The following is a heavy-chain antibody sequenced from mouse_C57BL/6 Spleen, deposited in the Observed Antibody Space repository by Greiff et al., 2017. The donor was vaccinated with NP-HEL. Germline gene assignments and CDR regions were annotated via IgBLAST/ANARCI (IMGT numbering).Heavy chain of an antibody. D-gene: IGHD1-1*01. Sequence: QVQLQQPGAELVKPGASVKLSCKASGYTFTSYWMHWVKQRPGQGLEWIGMIHPNSGSTNYNEKFKSTATLTVDKSSSTAYMQLSSLTSEDAAVYYCARSNFYGSPSPYAMDYWGQGTSVTVSS. CDR3: ARSNFYGSPSPYAMDY. CDR2: IHPNSGST. V-gene: IGHV1-64*01. J-gene: IGHJ4*01. CDR1: GYTFTSYW.